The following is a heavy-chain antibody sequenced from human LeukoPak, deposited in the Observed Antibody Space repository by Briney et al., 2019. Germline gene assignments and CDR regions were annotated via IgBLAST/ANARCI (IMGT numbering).Heavy chain of an antibody. Sequence: GGSLRLSCAASGFTFSSYWMSWIRQAPGKGLEWVANIKQDGSEKYYVDSVKGRFTISRDNAKNSLYLQMNSLRAEDTAVYYCARDLYSSSWYWFDPWGQGTLSPSPQ. CDR2: IKQDGSEK. J-gene: IGHJ5*02. CDR1: GFTFSSYW. V-gene: IGHV3-7*01. D-gene: IGHD6-13*01. CDR3: ARDLYSSSWYWFDP.